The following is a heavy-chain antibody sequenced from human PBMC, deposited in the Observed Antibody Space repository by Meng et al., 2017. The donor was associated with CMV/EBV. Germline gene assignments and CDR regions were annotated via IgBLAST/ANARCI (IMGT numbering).Heavy chain of an antibody. CDR3: AREWGRAEQRWMTFDY. CDR1: GGTFSSYT. J-gene: IGHJ4*02. Sequence: SVTVSCKASGGTFSSYTISWVRQAPGQGLEWMGRIIPILGIANYAQKSQGRVTITADKSTSTAYMELSSLRSEDTAVYYCAREWGRAEQRWMTFDYWGQGTLVTVSS. V-gene: IGHV1-69*04. D-gene: IGHD1-14*01. CDR2: IIPILGIA.